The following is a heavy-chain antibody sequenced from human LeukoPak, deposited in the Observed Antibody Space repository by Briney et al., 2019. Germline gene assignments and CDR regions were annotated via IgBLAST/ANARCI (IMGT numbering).Heavy chain of an antibody. CDR1: GGSISSSSYY. CDR3: AKLDTAMVTG. Sequence: SETLSLTCTVSGGSISSSSYYWGWIRQPPGKRLEWNGSIYYSGSTYYNPSLKSRVTISVDTSKNQFSLKLSSVTAADTAVYYCAKLDTAMVTGWGQGTLVTVSS. V-gene: IGHV4-39*01. J-gene: IGHJ4*02. D-gene: IGHD5-18*01. CDR2: IYYSGST.